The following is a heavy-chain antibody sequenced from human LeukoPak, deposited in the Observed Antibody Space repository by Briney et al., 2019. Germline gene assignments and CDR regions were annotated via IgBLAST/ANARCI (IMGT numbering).Heavy chain of an antibody. CDR3: ARDELYNGYYSVKYHYNGMDV. CDR2: INAKSGDT. J-gene: IGHJ6*02. D-gene: IGHD3-3*01. CDR1: GYTFTSYA. Sequence: ASVKVSCKASGYTFTSYAMHWVRQAPGQRLEWMGRINAKSGDTNAAQRFQGRVTMTRVTSITTAYLELSRLRSDDTAVYYCARDELYNGYYSVKYHYNGMDVWGQGTTVTVSS. V-gene: IGHV1-2*06.